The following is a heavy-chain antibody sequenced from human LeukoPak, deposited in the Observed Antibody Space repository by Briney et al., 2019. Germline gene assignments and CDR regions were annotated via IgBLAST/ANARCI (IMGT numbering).Heavy chain of an antibody. V-gene: IGHV3-48*04. Sequence: GGSLRLSCAASGFTFSSYSMNWVRRAPGKGLEWVSYISSSSSTIYYADSVKGRFAISRDNAKNSLYLQMNSLRAEDTAVYYCAREAVSGWYLINDYWGQGTLVTVSS. CDR3: AREAVSGWYLINDY. CDR2: ISSSSSTI. CDR1: GFTFSSYS. J-gene: IGHJ4*02. D-gene: IGHD6-19*01.